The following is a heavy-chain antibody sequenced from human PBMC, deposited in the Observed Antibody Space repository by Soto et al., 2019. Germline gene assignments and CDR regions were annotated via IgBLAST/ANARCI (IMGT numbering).Heavy chain of an antibody. V-gene: IGHV3-30*18. CDR1: GFTFSNYG. CDR2: ISYDGSNK. D-gene: IGHD7-27*01. Sequence: QVQLLESGGGVVQPGRSLRLSCADSGFTFSNYGMHWVRQAPGKGLEWVAVISYDGSNKYYVDSVKGRFTISRDNSKNTLYLQMDSLRAEDTAIYYCAKDGGMTGETYFDYWGQGTLVTVSS. J-gene: IGHJ4*02. CDR3: AKDGGMTGETYFDY.